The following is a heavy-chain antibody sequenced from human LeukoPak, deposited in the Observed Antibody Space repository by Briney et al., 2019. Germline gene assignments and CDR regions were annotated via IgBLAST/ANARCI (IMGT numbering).Heavy chain of an antibody. Sequence: GGSLRLSCAASGFTVSSNYMSWVRQAPGKGLEWVSAISGSGGSTYCADSVKGRFTISRDNSKNTLYLQMNSLRTEDTAVYYCAKDLTLLGWFDPWGQGTLVTVSS. V-gene: IGHV3-23*01. CDR3: AKDLTLLGWFDP. D-gene: IGHD3-16*01. J-gene: IGHJ5*02. CDR2: ISGSGGST. CDR1: GFTVSSNY.